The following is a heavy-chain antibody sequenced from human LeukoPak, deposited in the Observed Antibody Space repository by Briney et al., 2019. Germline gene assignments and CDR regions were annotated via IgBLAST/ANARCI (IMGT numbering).Heavy chain of an antibody. CDR2: INPNSGGT. Sequence: ASVKVSCKASGYTFTGYYMHWVRQAPGQGLEWMGWINPNSGGTNYAQKFQGRVTMTRDTSISTAYMELSRLRSDDAAVYYCARTGIVGGDGAFDIWGQGTMVTVSS. D-gene: IGHD1-26*01. CDR1: GYTFTGYY. J-gene: IGHJ3*02. V-gene: IGHV1-2*02. CDR3: ARTGIVGGDGAFDI.